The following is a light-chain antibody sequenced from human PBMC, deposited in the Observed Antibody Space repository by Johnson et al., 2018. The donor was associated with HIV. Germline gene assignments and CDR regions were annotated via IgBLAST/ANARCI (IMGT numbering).Light chain of an antibody. Sequence: QSVLTQPPSVSAAPGQKVTISCSGSSSNIGNNYVSWYQQLPGTAPKLLIYENNKRPLGIPDRFSGSKSGTSATLGITGLQTGDEADFYCGTWDTRLSAFVFGTGTKVTV. CDR2: ENN. CDR1: SSNIGNNY. V-gene: IGLV1-51*02. CDR3: GTWDTRLSAFV. J-gene: IGLJ1*01.